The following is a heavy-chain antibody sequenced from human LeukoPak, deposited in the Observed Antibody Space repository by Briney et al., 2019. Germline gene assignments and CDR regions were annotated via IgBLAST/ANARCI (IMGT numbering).Heavy chain of an antibody. CDR1: GFTFSDAW. D-gene: IGHD2-15*01. CDR3: TTRRQDGW. Sequence: GGSLRLSCVGSGFTFSDAWMSWVRQAPGKGLEWVGRIKSKSDGGTIDYAAPVKGRFTISRDDSRNTLYLQMNSLRTEDTAVYYCTTRRQDGWWGQGTLVTVS. CDR2: IKSKSDGGTI. V-gene: IGHV3-15*01. J-gene: IGHJ4*02.